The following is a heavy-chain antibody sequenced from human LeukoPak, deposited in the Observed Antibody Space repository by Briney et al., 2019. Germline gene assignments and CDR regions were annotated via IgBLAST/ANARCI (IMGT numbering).Heavy chain of an antibody. Sequence: PGGSLRLSCAASGFTFSSYGMHWVRQAPGKGLEWVAVISYDGSNKHYADSVKGRYTISRDNSKNTLYLQMNSLGGEDTAVYYCAKDCSGGSCIDNWGQGTLVTVSS. CDR2: ISYDGSNK. V-gene: IGHV3-30*18. J-gene: IGHJ4*02. CDR3: AKDCSGGSCIDN. CDR1: GFTFSSYG. D-gene: IGHD2-15*01.